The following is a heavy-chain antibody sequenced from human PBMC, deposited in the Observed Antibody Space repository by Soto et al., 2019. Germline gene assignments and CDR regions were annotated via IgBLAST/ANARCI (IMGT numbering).Heavy chain of an antibody. CDR2: ISGSGGST. V-gene: IGHV3-23*01. J-gene: IGHJ4*02. D-gene: IGHD6-13*01. Sequence: EVQLLESGGGLVQPGGSLRLSCAASGFTFSSYAMSWVRQAPGKGLEWVSAISGSGGSTYHADSVKGRFTISRDNSKNTLYLQMNCLRAEDTAVYYGPKGRGSSWYKFDYWGQGTLVTVSS. CDR1: GFTFSSYA. CDR3: PKGRGSSWYKFDY.